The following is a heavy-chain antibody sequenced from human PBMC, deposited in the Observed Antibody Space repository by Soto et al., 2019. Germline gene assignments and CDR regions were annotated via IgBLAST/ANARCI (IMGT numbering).Heavy chain of an antibody. D-gene: IGHD6-13*01. CDR3: ARDDVAAAGTGDY. V-gene: IGHV3-33*01. Sequence: QVQLVESGGSVVQPGRSLRLSCAASGFTFSSYGMHWVRQAPGKGLEWVAVIWYDGSNKYYADSVKGRFTISRDNSKNTLYLQMNSLRAEDTPVYYCARDDVAAAGTGDYWGQGTLVTVSS. CDR2: IWYDGSNK. CDR1: GFTFSSYG. J-gene: IGHJ4*02.